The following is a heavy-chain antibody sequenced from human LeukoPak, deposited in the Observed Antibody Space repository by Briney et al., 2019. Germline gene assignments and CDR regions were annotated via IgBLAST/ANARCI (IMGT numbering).Heavy chain of an antibody. J-gene: IGHJ6*03. CDR2: ISSSSSYI. CDR1: GFTFSTYT. D-gene: IGHD4-17*01. Sequence: GGSLRLSCAASGFTFSTYTMNWVRQAPGKGLEWVSSISSSSSYIYYADSLKGRFTISRDSAKNSLYLQMHSVRAEDTAVYYCARNHDYGDYYYYYYMDVWGKGTTVTVSS. CDR3: ARNHDYGDYYYYYYMDV. V-gene: IGHV3-21*01.